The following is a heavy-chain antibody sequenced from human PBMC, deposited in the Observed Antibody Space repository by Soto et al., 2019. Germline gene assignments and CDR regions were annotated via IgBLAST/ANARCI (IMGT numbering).Heavy chain of an antibody. Sequence: QVQLVESGGGVVQPGRSLRLSCAASGFTFSSYGMHWVRQAPGKGLGWVAVIWYDGSKKYYADSVKGRFNISRDNSKNTPYVHMNSLRAEDMAVYYCAREWDDIGAFDIWGQGTMVTVSS. CDR2: IWYDGSKK. D-gene: IGHD3-9*01. J-gene: IGHJ3*02. CDR1: GFTFSSYG. V-gene: IGHV3-33*01. CDR3: AREWDDIGAFDI.